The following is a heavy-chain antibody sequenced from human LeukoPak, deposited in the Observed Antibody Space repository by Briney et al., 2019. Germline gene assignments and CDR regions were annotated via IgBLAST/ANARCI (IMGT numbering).Heavy chain of an antibody. CDR2: INSDGSST. V-gene: IGHV3-74*01. CDR1: GFTFSSYW. CDR3: ARVYYDFWSGYPGFGSKYYFDY. J-gene: IGHJ4*02. D-gene: IGHD3-3*01. Sequence: GGSLRLSCAASGFTFSSYWMHWVRQAPGKGLVWVSRINSDGSSTSYADSVKGRFTISRDNAKNTLYLKMNSLRAEDTAVYYCARVYYDFWSGYPGFGSKYYFDYWGQGTLVTVSS.